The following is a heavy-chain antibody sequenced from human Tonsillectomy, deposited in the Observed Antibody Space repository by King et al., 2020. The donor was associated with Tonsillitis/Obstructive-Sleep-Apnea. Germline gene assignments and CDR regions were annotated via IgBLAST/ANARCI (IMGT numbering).Heavy chain of an antibody. Sequence: QLQESGPGLVKPSETLSLTCTVSGGSISSSRYYLGWIRQPPGKGLEWIGSIYYNVSTYYNPSLKSRVTISVDTSKNQFSLKLSSVTAADTAVYYCASDKAGFDYWGQGTLVTVSS. V-gene: IGHV4-39*01. J-gene: IGHJ4*02. CDR3: ASDKAGFDY. CDR2: IYYNVST. D-gene: IGHD6-13*01. CDR1: GGSISSSRYY.